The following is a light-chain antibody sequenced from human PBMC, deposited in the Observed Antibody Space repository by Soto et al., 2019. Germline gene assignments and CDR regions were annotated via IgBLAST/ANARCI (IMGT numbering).Light chain of an antibody. V-gene: IGKV3-20*01. Sequence: EIVLTQSPGTLSLSPGERATLSCRASQSVSSSYLAWYQKKPGQAPRLLIYGASSRATGIPDRFSGSGSGTDFNLTISRLETEDFAVYECQQYGSSPRTFGQGTKVDIK. CDR1: QSVSSSY. CDR2: GAS. CDR3: QQYGSSPRT. J-gene: IGKJ1*01.